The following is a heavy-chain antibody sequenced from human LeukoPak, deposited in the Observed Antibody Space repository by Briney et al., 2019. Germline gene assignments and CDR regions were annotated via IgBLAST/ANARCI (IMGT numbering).Heavy chain of an antibody. D-gene: IGHD6-6*01. CDR3: ARIKKELVWTALDY. J-gene: IGHJ4*02. CDR2: ISSSSSYI. V-gene: IGHV3-21*01. CDR1: GFTFSSYS. Sequence: SGGSLRLSCAASGFTFSSYSMNWVRQAPGKGLEWVSSISSSSSYIYYADSVKGRFTISRDNAKTSLYLQMNSLGAEDTAVYYCARIKKELVWTALDYWGQGTLVTVSS.